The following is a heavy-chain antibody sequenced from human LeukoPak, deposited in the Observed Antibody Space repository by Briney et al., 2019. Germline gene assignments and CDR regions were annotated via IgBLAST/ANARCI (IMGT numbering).Heavy chain of an antibody. D-gene: IGHD3-9*01. CDR1: GYTFTSYG. Sequence: ASVKVSCKASGYTFTSYGISWVRQAPGQGLEWMGGIIPIFGTANYAQKFQGRVTITADESTSTAYMELSSLRSEDTAVYYCARGREEILRYFDWLATFDYWGQGTLVTVSS. J-gene: IGHJ4*02. V-gene: IGHV1-69*13. CDR2: IIPIFGTA. CDR3: ARGREEILRYFDWLATFDY.